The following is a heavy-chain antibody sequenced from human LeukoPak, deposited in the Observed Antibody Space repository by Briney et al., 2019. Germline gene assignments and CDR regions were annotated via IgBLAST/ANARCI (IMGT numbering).Heavy chain of an antibody. CDR1: GGSINTGDCS. D-gene: IGHD3-10*01. V-gene: IGHV4-30-4*01. CDR3: ARVFYGPGSYTAYYFDY. CDR2: IYYRGTT. Sequence: PSQTLSLTCTVSGGSINTGDCSWSWIRQPPGLGLEWIGYIYYRGTTYYNPSLKSRLTMSVETSKNQFSLKLSSVTAADTAVYYCARVFYGPGSYTAYYFDYWGQGTLVTVSS. J-gene: IGHJ4*02.